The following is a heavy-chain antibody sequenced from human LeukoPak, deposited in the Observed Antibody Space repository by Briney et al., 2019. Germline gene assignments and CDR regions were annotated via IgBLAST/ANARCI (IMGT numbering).Heavy chain of an antibody. D-gene: IGHD2-21*01. CDR3: ARHPGSFIHWYFDL. CDR2: IYYSGST. CDR1: GGSISNYY. J-gene: IGHJ2*01. V-gene: IGHV4-59*08. Sequence: SETLSLTCTVSGGSISNYYWSWIRQPPGKGLEWIGYIYYSGSTIYNPSLKSRVTISVDTSKNHFSLKLSSVTAADTAVYYCARHPGSFIHWYFDLWGRGTLVTVSS.